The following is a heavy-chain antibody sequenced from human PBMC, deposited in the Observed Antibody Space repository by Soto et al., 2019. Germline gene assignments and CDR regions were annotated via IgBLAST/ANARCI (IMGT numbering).Heavy chain of an antibody. V-gene: IGHV3-33*06. CDR3: AKKPVTDAFDI. CDR2: IWYDGSNE. Sequence: GGSLRLSCAASGFTFSNYGMHWVRQAPGKGLEWVAVIWYDGSNEYFADSVKGRFTISRDNSKNTLYLQMNSLRAEDTAVYYCAKKPVTDAFDIWGQGTMVTVSS. CDR1: GFTFSNYG. J-gene: IGHJ3*02.